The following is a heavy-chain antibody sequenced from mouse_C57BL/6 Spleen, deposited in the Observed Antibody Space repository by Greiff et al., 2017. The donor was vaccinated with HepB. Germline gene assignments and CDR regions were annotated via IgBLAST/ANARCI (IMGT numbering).Heavy chain of an antibody. CDR2: ISSGSSTI. V-gene: IGHV5-17*01. Sequence: EVHLVESGGGLVKPGGSLKLSCAASGFTFSDYGMHWVRQAPEKGLEWVAYISSGSSTIYYADTVKGRFTISRDNAKNTLFLQMTSLRSEDTAMYYCARMRKDAMDYWGQGTSVTVSS. CDR1: GFTFSDYG. J-gene: IGHJ4*01. CDR3: ARMRKDAMDY.